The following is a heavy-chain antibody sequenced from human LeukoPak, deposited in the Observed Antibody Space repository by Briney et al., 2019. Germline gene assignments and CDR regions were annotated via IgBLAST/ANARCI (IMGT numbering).Heavy chain of an antibody. V-gene: IGHV3-21*01. CDR2: ISSGSGYI. CDR3: VRGWFDF. Sequence: GASLRLLCSASGFNFSSYTINWGRLATGKGLEWVSSISSGSGYIQYADSVKGRFTISRDNAENSVFLQMRSLRVDDTALYYCVRGWFDFWGQGTPVTVSS. J-gene: IGHJ5*01. CDR1: GFNFSSYT.